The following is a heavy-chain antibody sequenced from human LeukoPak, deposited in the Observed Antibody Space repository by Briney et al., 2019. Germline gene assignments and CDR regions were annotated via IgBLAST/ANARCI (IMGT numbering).Heavy chain of an antibody. CDR3: ARDAPIDY. J-gene: IGHJ4*02. CDR1: GFTFSSYE. V-gene: IGHV3-48*03. CDR2: ISSSSSTI. Sequence: PGGSLRLSCAASGFTFSSYEMNWVRQAPGKGLEWVSYISSSSSTIYYADSVKGRFTISRDNAKNSLYLQMNSLRAEDTAVYYCARDAPIDYWGQGTLVTVSS.